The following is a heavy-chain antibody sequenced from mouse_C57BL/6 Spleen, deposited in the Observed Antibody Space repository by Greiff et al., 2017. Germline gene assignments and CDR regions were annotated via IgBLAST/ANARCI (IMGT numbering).Heavy chain of an antibody. Sequence: EVQRVESGPGLVKPSQSLSLTCSVTGYSITSGYYWNWIRQFPGNKLEWMGYISYDGSNNYNPSLKNRISITRDTSKNQFFLKLNAVTTEDTATYYCAREGALYYSNYPYYFDYWGQGTTLTVSS. CDR2: ISYDGSN. D-gene: IGHD2-5*01. J-gene: IGHJ2*01. CDR3: AREGALYYSNYPYYFDY. V-gene: IGHV3-6*01. CDR1: GYSITSGYY.